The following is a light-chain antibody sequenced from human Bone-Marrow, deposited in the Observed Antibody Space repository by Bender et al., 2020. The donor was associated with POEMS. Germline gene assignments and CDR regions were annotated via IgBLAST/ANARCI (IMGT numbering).Light chain of an antibody. V-gene: IGLV2-14*02. J-gene: IGLJ3*02. CDR2: EGS. CDR1: SSDVGTYKF. Sequence: QSALTQPASVSGSPGQSITISCTGTSSDVGTYKFVSWYQQYPGKAPKLMIYEGSKRPSGVSNRFSGSKSGTSASLAITGLQAEDEGDYYCQSYDNSLGGWVFGGGTKLTVL. CDR3: QSYDNSLGGWV.